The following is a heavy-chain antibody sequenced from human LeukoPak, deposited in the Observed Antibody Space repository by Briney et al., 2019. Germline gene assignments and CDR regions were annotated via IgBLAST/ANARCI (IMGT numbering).Heavy chain of an antibody. D-gene: IGHD2-2*03. J-gene: IGHJ4*02. V-gene: IGHV4-39*01. CDR3: ARLDIHQDEVDN. Sequence: SETLSLTCTVSGGSISSSSYYWGWIRQPPGKGLEWIGSINYGGSTYYNPSLKSRVTISVDTSKNQFSLKLSSVTAADTAVYYCARLDIHQDEVDNWGQGSLVTVSS. CDR1: GGSISSSSYY. CDR2: INYGGST.